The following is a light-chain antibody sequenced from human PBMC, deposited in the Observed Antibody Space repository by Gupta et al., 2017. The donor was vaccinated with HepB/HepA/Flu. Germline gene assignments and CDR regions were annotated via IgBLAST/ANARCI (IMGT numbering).Light chain of an antibody. J-gene: IGLJ3*02. Sequence: FMLPQPHSVSQSPGKTVTISCTGTSGSVATNYVQWFQQRPGSTPTIVIYEDSRRPPGVPDRFSGSIDTSSNSASLTISGLRTEDEADYDCQSSKNNAWVFGGGTKLTVL. CDR1: SGSVATNY. V-gene: IGLV6-57*02. CDR3: QSSKNNAWV. CDR2: EDS.